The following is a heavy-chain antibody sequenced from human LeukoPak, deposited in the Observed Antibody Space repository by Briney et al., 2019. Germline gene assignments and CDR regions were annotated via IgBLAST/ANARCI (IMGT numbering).Heavy chain of an antibody. CDR3: ARSSGIMGPTTPDY. Sequence: ASVKASCKASGYTFTSYSVTWVRQAPDQRLEWVGWISTYNGNTNYVHNLQGRVTMITDAFTNTAYMELRNLRSDDTAVYYCARSSGIMGPTTPDYWGQGTLVAVSS. D-gene: IGHD6-19*01. CDR1: GYTFTSYS. J-gene: IGHJ4*02. V-gene: IGHV1-18*01. CDR2: ISTYNGNT.